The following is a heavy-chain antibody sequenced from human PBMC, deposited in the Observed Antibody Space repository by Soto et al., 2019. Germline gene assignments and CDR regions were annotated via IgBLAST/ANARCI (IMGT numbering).Heavy chain of an antibody. CDR2: IYPGDSDT. J-gene: IGHJ4*02. Sequence: ASVKVSCKASGYIFTSYWIGWVRQMPGKGLEWMGIIYPGDSDTRYSPSFQGQVTISADKSISTAYLQWSSLKASDTAMYYCARYSIAVAGAYFDYWGQGTLVTVSS. CDR3: ARYSIAVAGAYFDY. D-gene: IGHD6-19*01. V-gene: IGHV5-51*01. CDR1: GYIFTSYW.